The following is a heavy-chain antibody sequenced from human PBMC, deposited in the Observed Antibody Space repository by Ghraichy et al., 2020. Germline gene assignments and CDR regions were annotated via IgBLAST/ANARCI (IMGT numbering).Heavy chain of an antibody. D-gene: IGHD3-10*01. CDR2: ISSGSTYI. CDR1: GFTFSTYS. CDR3: ARDLVVRGVGAFDS. V-gene: IGHV3-21*01. Sequence: GGSLRLSCAASGFTFSTYSINWVRQAPGEGLEWVSSISSGSTYIYYTDSVKGRFTISRDNAKNSLYLQMNSLRAEDTAVYYCARDLVVRGVGAFDSWGKGVVVTFSS. J-gene: IGHJ3*02.